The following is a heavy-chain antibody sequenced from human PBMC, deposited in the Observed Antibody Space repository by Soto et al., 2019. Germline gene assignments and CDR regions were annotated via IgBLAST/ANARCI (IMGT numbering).Heavy chain of an antibody. V-gene: IGHV1-2*04. CDR1: GYTFTGYY. Sequence: ASVKVSCKASGYTFTGYYMHWVGPATGRGSAWMGWINPNSGGTNYAQKFQGWVTMTRDTSISTAYMELSTLRSDDTAVYYCASARSSWDAFDIWGQGTTVTVSS. D-gene: IGHD6-13*01. J-gene: IGHJ3*02. CDR2: INPNSGGT. CDR3: ASARSSWDAFDI.